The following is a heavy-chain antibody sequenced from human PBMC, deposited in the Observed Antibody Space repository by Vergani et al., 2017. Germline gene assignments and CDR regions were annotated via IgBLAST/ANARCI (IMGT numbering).Heavy chain of an antibody. J-gene: IGHJ6*03. D-gene: IGHD2-2*01. Sequence: EVQLVQSGAEVEKPGESLKISCKGSGYSLTSYWIGWVRQMPGKGLEWMGIIYPGDSDTRYSPSFQGQVTITADKSISTAYLQWSSLKASDTAMYYCARQYCSSTSCYYMDVWGKGTAVTFSS. CDR3: ARQYCSSTSCYYMDV. CDR2: IYPGDSDT. V-gene: IGHV5-51*01. CDR1: GYSLTSYW.